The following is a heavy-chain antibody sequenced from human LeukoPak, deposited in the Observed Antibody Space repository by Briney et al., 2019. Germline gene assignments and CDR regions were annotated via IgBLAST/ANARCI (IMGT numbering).Heavy chain of an antibody. CDR2: ISSSCSYI. Sequence: GGSLRLSCAASGFTFSSYSMNWVRQAPGKGLEWVSSISSSCSYIYYADSVKGRFTISRDNAKNSLYLQMNSLRAEDTAVYYCARKLGMVPFDYWGQGTLVTVSS. V-gene: IGHV3-21*01. CDR3: ARKLGMVPFDY. CDR1: GFTFSSYS. D-gene: IGHD3-10*01. J-gene: IGHJ4*02.